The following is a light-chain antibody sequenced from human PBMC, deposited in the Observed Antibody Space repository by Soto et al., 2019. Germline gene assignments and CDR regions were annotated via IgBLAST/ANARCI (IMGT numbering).Light chain of an antibody. CDR3: QSYDRSLSGYV. CDR2: GNS. V-gene: IGLV1-40*01. Sequence: QSVLTQPPSVSGAPGQRVTISCTGSSSNIGAGYDVHWYQQLPGTAPKLPIYGNSNRPSGVPDRFSGSKSGTSASLAITGIQAEDEADYYCQSYDRSLSGYVFGTWTKLTVL. CDR1: SSNIGAGYD. J-gene: IGLJ1*01.